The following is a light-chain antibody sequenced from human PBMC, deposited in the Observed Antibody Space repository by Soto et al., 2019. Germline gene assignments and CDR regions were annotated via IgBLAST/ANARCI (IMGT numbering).Light chain of an antibody. CDR3: HHASSFPLS. V-gene: IGKV1-12*01. Sequence: DIQMTQSPSSVSASVGDTVTVSCRASQVISSWLAWYQQKPGRAPNLLIYKASTLQTGVPSRFSGSGSGTDFTLTITNLQPEDFATYYCHHASSFPLSFGGGTKVEIK. CDR2: KAS. CDR1: QVISSW. J-gene: IGKJ4*01.